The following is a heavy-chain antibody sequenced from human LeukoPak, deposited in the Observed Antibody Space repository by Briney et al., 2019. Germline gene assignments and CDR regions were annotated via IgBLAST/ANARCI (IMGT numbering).Heavy chain of an antibody. CDR3: ASPTKGYWYFDL. CDR1: GFTFSSYW. V-gene: IGHV3-7*01. Sequence: KTGGSLRLSCAASGFTFSSYWMSWVRQAPGKGLEWVANIKQDGSEKYFVDSVKSRFTISRDNAKNSLYLQMNSLRAEDTAVYYCASPTKGYWYFDLWGRGTLVTVSS. CDR2: IKQDGSEK. J-gene: IGHJ2*01.